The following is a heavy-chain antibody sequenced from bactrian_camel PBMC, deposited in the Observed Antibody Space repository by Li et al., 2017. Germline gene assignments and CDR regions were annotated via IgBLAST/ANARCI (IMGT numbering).Heavy chain of an antibody. Sequence: VQLVESGGGLVQPGGSLRLSCAASEFTFSNNWMHWVRQAPGKGLEWVSGISSDGRNTYYANSVKGRFTISRDNAKNTLTLQMNSLKSEDTALYYCATGISSWLGTEYNYWGQGTQVTVS. V-gene: IGHV3S6*01. CDR3: ATGISSWLGTEYNY. J-gene: IGHJ4*01. CDR2: ISSDGRNT. D-gene: IGHD6*01. CDR1: EFTFSNNW.